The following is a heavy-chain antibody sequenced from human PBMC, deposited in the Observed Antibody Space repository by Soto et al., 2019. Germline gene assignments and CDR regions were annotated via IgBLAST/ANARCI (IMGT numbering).Heavy chain of an antibody. CDR2: ISAHNGNT. CDR1: GYAFTTYG. D-gene: IGHD1-1*01. CDR3: SRGRYGDH. Sequence: QVHLVQSGAEVKKPGASVKVSCKGSGYAFTTYGITWVRQAPGQGLEWMGWISAHNGNTYYAPKLEARVNMTRHSSPRTAYIELRSLRSYDTAVYYCSRGRYGDHWGQGALVTVPS. V-gene: IGHV1-18*01. J-gene: IGHJ4*02.